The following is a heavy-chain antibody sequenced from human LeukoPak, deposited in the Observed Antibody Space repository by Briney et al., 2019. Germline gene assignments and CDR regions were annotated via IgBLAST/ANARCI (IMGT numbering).Heavy chain of an antibody. CDR2: ISNDGAGT. J-gene: IGHJ4*02. Sequence: GGSLRLSCAASGFTFSSYWMRWVRQAPGKGLVWVSGISNDGAGTTYTDSVKGQFTISRDNTKNTLYLQLNSLRAEDTAVYYCARDLEKRPDYWGQGTLVTVSS. CDR3: ARDLEKRPDY. CDR1: GFTFSSYW. V-gene: IGHV3-74*01. D-gene: IGHD5-24*01.